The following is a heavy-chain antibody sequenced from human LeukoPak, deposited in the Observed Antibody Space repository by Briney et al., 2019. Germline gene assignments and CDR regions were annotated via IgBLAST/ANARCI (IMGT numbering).Heavy chain of an antibody. CDR1: GYTFTGYY. CDR3: AKKGSGDYGLGY. J-gene: IGHJ4*02. D-gene: IGHD4-17*01. V-gene: IGHV1-2*02. CDR2: INPNSGGT. Sequence: ASVKVSCKASGYTFTGYYIHWVRQAPGQGLEWMGWINPNSGGTNYAQKFQGTVTMTRDTSISTAYMELSRLRSDDTAVYYCAKKGSGDYGLGYWGQGTLVTVSS.